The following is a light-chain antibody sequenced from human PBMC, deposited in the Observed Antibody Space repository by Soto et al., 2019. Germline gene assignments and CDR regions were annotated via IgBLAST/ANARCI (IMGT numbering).Light chain of an antibody. CDR3: QQYGHSPRT. V-gene: IGKV3-20*01. J-gene: IGKJ1*01. CDR2: ASS. CDR1: LTVFNKY. Sequence: ENVLTQSPDTLSLSPGERATLSCRASLTVFNKYLALYQQKSGQAPRLLIYASSTRATGIPDRFNGSGSGTDFILTITRLEPEDFGVYYCQQYGHSPRTFGQGTKVEIK.